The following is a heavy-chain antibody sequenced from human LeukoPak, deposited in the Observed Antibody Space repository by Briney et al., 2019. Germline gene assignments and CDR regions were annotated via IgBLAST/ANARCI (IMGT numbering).Heavy chain of an antibody. J-gene: IGHJ3*02. V-gene: IGHV4-39*07. Sequence: PETLSLTCTVSGGSISSSSYYWGWIRQPPGKGLEWIGSIYYSGSTYYNPSLKSRVTISVDKSKNQFSLKLSSVTAADTAVYYCASPTPTYDAFDIWGQGTMVSVSS. CDR1: GGSISSSSYY. CDR3: ASPTPTYDAFDI. CDR2: IYYSGST.